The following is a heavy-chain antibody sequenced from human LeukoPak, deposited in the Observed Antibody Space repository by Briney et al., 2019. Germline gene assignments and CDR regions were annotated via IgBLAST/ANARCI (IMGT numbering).Heavy chain of an antibody. V-gene: IGHV3-30*04. CDR2: ISYDGSNK. D-gene: IGHD4-17*01. J-gene: IGHJ4*02. Sequence: GGSLRLSCAASGFTFSSYAMHWVRQAPGKGLEWVAVISYDGSNKYYANSVKGRFTIFRDNSKNTLYLQMNSLRAEDTAVYYCANEIRPNDYWGQGTQVTVSS. CDR3: ANEIRPNDY. CDR1: GFTFSSYA.